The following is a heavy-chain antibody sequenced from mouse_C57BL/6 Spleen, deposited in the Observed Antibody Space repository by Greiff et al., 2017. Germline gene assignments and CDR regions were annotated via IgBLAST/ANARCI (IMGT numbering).Heavy chain of an antibody. CDR3: TRDSNYVKDAMDY. D-gene: IGHD2-5*01. V-gene: IGHV1-5*01. J-gene: IGHJ4*01. CDR2: IYPGNSDT. Sequence: VQLKESGTVLARPGASVKMSCKTSGYTFTSYWMHWVKQRPGQGLEWIGAIYPGNSDTSSNQKFNGKDKLTAVPSASTAYMELSSLTNDDSAVYYCTRDSNYVKDAMDYWGQGTSVTVSS. CDR1: GYTFTSYW.